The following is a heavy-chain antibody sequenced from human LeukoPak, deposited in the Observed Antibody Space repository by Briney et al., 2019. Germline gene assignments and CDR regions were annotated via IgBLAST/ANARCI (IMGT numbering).Heavy chain of an antibody. J-gene: IGHJ4*02. Sequence: PGGSLRLSCAASGFTFSSYSMNWVRQAPGKGLEWVSSISSSSSYIYYADSVKGRFTISRDNAKNSLYLQMNSLRAEDTTVYYCARDFSGWYDYWGQGTLFTVSS. CDR1: GFTFSSYS. CDR3: ARDFSGWYDY. CDR2: ISSSSSYI. D-gene: IGHD6-19*01. V-gene: IGHV3-21*01.